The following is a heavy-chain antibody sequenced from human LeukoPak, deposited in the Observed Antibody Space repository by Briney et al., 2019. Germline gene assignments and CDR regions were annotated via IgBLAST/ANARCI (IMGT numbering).Heavy chain of an antibody. V-gene: IGHV1-8*01. J-gene: IGHJ6*03. CDR3: ARGDYEPYYYYYMDV. CDR1: GYTFTSYD. Sequence: GASVKVSCKASGYTFTSYDINWVRQATGQGLEWMGWMNPNSGITGYAQKFQGRVTMTRNTSISTAYMELSSLRSEDTAVYYCARGDYEPYYYYYMDVWGKGTTVTISS. CDR2: MNPNSGIT. D-gene: IGHD4-17*01.